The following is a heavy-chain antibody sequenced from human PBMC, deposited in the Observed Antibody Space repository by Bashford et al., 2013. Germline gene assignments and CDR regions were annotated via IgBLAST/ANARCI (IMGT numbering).Heavy chain of an antibody. Sequence: ASVKVSCKASGYTFTSYDINWVRQATGQGLEWMGWMNPNSGNTGYAQKFQGRVTMTRNTSISTAYMELSSLRSEDTAVYYCASNVATPGHDDAFDIWGQGTMVTVSS. J-gene: IGHJ3*02. CDR1: GYTFTSYD. D-gene: IGHD5-12*01. CDR3: ASNVATPGHDDAFDI. CDR2: MNPNSGNT. V-gene: IGHV1-8*01.